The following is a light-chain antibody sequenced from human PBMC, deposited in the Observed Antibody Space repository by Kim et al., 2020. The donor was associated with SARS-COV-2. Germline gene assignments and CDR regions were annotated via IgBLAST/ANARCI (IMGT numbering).Light chain of an antibody. CDR3: QQYFGISS. Sequence: DIVMTQSPDSLAVSLGERATINCKSSQSLFYSSNNNNYLAWYQQRPGQPPKLLIYWASTRDSGVPDRFIGSGSGTDFTLTITNVQAEDAALYFCQQYFGISSFGQGTKVDIK. CDR1: QSLFYSSNNNNY. CDR2: WAS. V-gene: IGKV4-1*01. J-gene: IGKJ1*01.